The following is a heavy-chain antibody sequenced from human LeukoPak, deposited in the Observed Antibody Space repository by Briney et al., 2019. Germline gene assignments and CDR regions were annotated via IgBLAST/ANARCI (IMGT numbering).Heavy chain of an antibody. V-gene: IGHV3-23*01. D-gene: IGHD3-22*01. Sequence: PGGSLRLSCAASGFAFSSHAMTWVRQAPGKGLEWVSGISGGGAATYYADSVKGRFTISRDNSKNTLYLQMNSLRAEDTAVYYCAKDFSDSTGYYNWFDTWGQGTLVTVSS. J-gene: IGHJ5*02. CDR1: GFAFSSHA. CDR2: ISGGGAAT. CDR3: AKDFSDSTGYYNWFDT.